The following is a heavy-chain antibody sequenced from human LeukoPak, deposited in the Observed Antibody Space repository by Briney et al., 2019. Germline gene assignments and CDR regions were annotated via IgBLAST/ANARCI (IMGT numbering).Heavy chain of an antibody. CDR3: ARHYTNVPAATMFPGL. V-gene: IGHV3-33*01. CDR1: GFIFSGYG. CDR2: IWYDRSKE. Sequence: GGSLRLSCAVSGFIFSGYGMHWVRQAPGKGREWVAVIWYDRSKEFYADSVKGRCTISRDNSKNTLYPQMNSLRAEDTAVYYCARHYTNVPAATMFPGLWGQGTLVTVSS. D-gene: IGHD2-2*01. J-gene: IGHJ4*02.